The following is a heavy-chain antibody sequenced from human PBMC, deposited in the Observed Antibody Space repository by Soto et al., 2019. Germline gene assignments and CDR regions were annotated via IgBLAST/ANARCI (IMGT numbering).Heavy chain of an antibody. V-gene: IGHV1-18*01. CDR2: ISAHNGNT. Sequence: QVQLVQSGPEVKKPGASLKVSCKASGYTFTYYDVTWVRQAPGQGLEWMGWISAHNGNTNYAQKFQGRVTMTTDSSTTTAYMELRSLRSDDTAVYYWAGVSTSGYFTLAAWGQGTPVTVSS. CDR3: AGVSTSGYFTLAA. D-gene: IGHD5-12*01. J-gene: IGHJ5*02. CDR1: GYTFTYYD.